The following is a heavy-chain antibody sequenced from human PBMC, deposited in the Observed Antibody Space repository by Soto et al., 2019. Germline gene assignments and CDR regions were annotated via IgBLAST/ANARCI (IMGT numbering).Heavy chain of an antibody. Sequence: QVQLVESGGGVVQPGRSLRLACGASGFTLSSDGLHCVRQAPGKGLGRVAVISYDGSKNYYADSVKGRFTISIDKSKNTLYLQMNCLSAEDTAVYYCAKETYSGPLDYWGQGTLVTVSS. CDR2: ISYDGSKN. J-gene: IGHJ4*02. V-gene: IGHV3-30*18. CDR3: AKETYSGPLDY. CDR1: GFTLSSDG. D-gene: IGHD2-15*01.